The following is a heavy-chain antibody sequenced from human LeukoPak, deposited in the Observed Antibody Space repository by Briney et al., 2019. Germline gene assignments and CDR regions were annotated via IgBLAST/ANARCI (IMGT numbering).Heavy chain of an antibody. J-gene: IGHJ4*02. D-gene: IGHD6-19*01. CDR1: GGTFSSYA. V-gene: IGHV1-69*04. CDR2: IIPIFGIA. CDR3: ARDGAGKVAVAGTLDY. Sequence: ASVKVSCKASGGTFSSYAISWVRQAPGQGLEWMGRIIPIFGIANYAQKFQGRVTITADRSTSTAYTELSSLRSEDTAVYYCARDGAGKVAVAGTLDYWGQGTLVTVSS.